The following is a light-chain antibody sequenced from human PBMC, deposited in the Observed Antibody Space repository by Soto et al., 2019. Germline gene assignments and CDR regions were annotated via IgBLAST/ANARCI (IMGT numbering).Light chain of an antibody. CDR1: SSNIGSNT. CDR3: AAWDDSLNGYV. V-gene: IGLV1-44*01. CDR2: GNN. Sequence: QSALTQPPSASETRGQRVTISCSGSSSNIGSNTVNWYQQFPETAPKLLIFGNNQRPSGVPERFSGSKSGTSASLAISGLQSEDEADYYCAAWDDSLNGYVFGTGTKVTV. J-gene: IGLJ1*01.